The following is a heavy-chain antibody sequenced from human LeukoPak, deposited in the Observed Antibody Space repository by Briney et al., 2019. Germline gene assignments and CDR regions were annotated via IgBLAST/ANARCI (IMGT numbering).Heavy chain of an antibody. Sequence: ASVKVSCKASGFIFSNYGISWVRQAPGQGLEWMGWISAHNGNTNYAQKFQGRVSMTTDTSTTTAHMELRTLRSDDTAVYYCVRDRYWVAGTGWFDAGGQGTLVTVSS. CDR1: GFIFSNYG. CDR2: ISAHNGNT. CDR3: VRDRYWVAGTGWFDA. V-gene: IGHV1-18*01. J-gene: IGHJ5*02. D-gene: IGHD6-13*01.